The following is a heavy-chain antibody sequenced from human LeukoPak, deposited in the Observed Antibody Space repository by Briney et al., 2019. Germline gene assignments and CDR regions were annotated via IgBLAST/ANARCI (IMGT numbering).Heavy chain of an antibody. CDR3: ARDPLPLDAPQLGFDY. CDR1: GFTFSSYA. Sequence: GGSLRLSCAASGFTFSSYAMHWVRQAPGKGLEWVAVISYDGSNKYYADSVKGRFTISRDNSKNTLYLQMNSLRAEDTAVYYCARDPLPLDAPQLGFDYWGQGTLVTVSS. D-gene: IGHD2-2*03. J-gene: IGHJ4*02. CDR2: ISYDGSNK. V-gene: IGHV3-30-3*01.